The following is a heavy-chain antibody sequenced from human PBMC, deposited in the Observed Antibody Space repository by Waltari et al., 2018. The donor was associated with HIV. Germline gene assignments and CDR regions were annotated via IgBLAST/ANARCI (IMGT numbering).Heavy chain of an antibody. V-gene: IGHV3-33*01. CDR3: ARGVHDFYYGMDV. CDR1: GFTFSSSG. CDR2: IWYDGSKK. J-gene: IGHJ6*02. Sequence: QVQLVESGGGVVQPGRSLRLSCAVSGFTFSSSGMHWVCQAPGKGLEWVAVIWYDGSKKYYADSVKGRFTISRDNSKNTLYLQMNSLRDEDTAVYYCARGVHDFYYGMDVWGQGTSVTVSS.